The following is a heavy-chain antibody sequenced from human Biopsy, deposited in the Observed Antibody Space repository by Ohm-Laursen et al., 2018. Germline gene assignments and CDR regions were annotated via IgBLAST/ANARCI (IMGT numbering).Heavy chain of an antibody. Sequence: GASVKVSCKAPGGTFSNYGVNWVRQAPGQGLEWLGGNIPNLGTGNYAQKFQDRVTVAADTFTSTATMELRSLRSDDTAVYYCATKLTGYFHHWGQGTLVIVSS. CDR3: ATKLTGYFHH. D-gene: IGHD3-9*01. J-gene: IGHJ1*01. CDR2: NIPNLGTG. CDR1: GGTFSNYG. V-gene: IGHV1-69*06.